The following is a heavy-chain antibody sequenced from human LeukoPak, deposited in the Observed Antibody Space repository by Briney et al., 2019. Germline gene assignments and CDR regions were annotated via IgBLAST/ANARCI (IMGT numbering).Heavy chain of an antibody. J-gene: IGHJ1*01. CDR3: ARAGSYQLLYGYFQY. D-gene: IGHD2-2*02. CDR1: GYTLTGYY. V-gene: IGHV1-2*02. CDR2: INPNSGGT. Sequence: ASVKVSCKASGYTLTGYYMHWVRQAPGQAPEWMGSINPNSGGTNYAQKFQGRVTMTRDTSISTVYMELTSLRSDDTAVYYCARAGSYQLLYGYFQYWGQGTLASVSS.